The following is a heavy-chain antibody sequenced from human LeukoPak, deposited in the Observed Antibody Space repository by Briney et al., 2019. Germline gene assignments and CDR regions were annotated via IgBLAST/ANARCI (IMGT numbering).Heavy chain of an antibody. CDR3: ARTSAYGSSWHSY. Sequence: ASVEVSCKASGYTFTNYAINWVRQAPGHGLEWMGWISIYNGNTNYTQNLQGRVTMTTDTSTNTAYMELRSLRSDDTAVYYCARTSAYGSSWHSYWGQGTLVTVSS. CDR2: ISIYNGNT. D-gene: IGHD6-13*01. J-gene: IGHJ4*02. V-gene: IGHV1-18*01. CDR1: GYTFTNYA.